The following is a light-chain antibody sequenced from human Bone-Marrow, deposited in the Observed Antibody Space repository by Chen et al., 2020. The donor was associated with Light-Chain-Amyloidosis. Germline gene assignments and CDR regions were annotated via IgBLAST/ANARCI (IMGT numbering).Light chain of an antibody. CDR3: QSADISNVV. J-gene: IGLJ2*01. Sequence: SFELTQPPSASVSPGHTARITCSGDAQAKQYAYRFQQRPGQAPILLIYQDSERPSGIPERFSGSSSGTTVTLTITGVQAEDEADYFCQSADISNVVFGGGTKLTVL. CDR2: QDS. V-gene: IGLV3-25*03. CDR1: AQAKQY.